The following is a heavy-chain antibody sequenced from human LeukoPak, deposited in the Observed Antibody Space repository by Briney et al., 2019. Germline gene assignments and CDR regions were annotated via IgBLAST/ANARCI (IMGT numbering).Heavy chain of an antibody. CDR3: ARLITGTTTAFDI. D-gene: IGHD1-7*01. V-gene: IGHV4-34*01. CDR2: INHSGRT. J-gene: IGHJ3*02. Sequence: SETLSLTCAVYGGSFSGYYWSWIRQPPGKGLEWIGEINHSGRTNYNPSLKSRVTISVDTSKNQFSLNLSSVTAADTAVYYCARLITGTTTAFDIWGQGTMVTVSS. CDR1: GGSFSGYY.